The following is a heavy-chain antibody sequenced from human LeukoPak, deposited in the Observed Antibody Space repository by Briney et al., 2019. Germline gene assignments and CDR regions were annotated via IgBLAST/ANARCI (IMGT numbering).Heavy chain of an antibody. V-gene: IGHV3-66*01. Sequence: GGSLRLSCAASGFTVSSNYMSWVRQAPGKGLEWVSVIYSGGSTYYADSVKGRFTISRDDSKNTLYLQMNSLRAEDTAVYYCAREIGVGSGYDYWGQGTLVTVSS. J-gene: IGHJ4*02. CDR1: GFTVSSNY. CDR3: AREIGVGSGYDY. D-gene: IGHD5-12*01. CDR2: IYSGGST.